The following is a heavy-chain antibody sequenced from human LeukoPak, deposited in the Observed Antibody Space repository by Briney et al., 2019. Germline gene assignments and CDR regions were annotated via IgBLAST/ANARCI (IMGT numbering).Heavy chain of an antibody. CDR2: ITGNGRGT. J-gene: IGHJ3*01. Sequence: PGGSLRLSCAASGFTLSRYAMIWVRQVPEKGLEWVSAITGNGRGTYYADSVKGRFTISRDNSKNTLYLQMNTLRAEDTAVYYCAKDPNGDYIGAFDFWGQGTMVTVSS. CDR3: AKDPNGDYIGAFDF. D-gene: IGHD4-17*01. V-gene: IGHV3-23*01. CDR1: GFTLSRYA.